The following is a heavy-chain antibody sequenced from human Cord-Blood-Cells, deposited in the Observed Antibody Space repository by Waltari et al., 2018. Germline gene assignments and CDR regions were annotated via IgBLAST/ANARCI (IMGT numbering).Heavy chain of an antibody. CDR1: GYTFTSYD. Sequence: QVQLVQSGAEVKKPGASVKVSCKASGYTFTSYDINWVRQATGQGIEWRGVMNPNGCNTGYAQKVQAIVTITMNTPISTAYMELSRLRSEETAVYYCARGLYLDYWGQGTLVTVSS. CDR2: MNPNGCNT. V-gene: IGHV1-8*03. CDR3: ARGLYLDY. J-gene: IGHJ4*02.